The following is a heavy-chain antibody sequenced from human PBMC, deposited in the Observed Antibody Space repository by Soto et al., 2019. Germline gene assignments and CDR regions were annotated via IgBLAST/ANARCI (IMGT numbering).Heavy chain of an antibody. CDR3: ARALTVGATVDY. CDR2: IIPILGIA. J-gene: IGHJ4*02. V-gene: IGHV1-69*02. D-gene: IGHD1-26*01. Sequence: QVQLVQSRAEVKKPGSSVKVSCKASGGTFSSYTISWVRQAPGQGLEWMGRIIPILGIAKYAQKFQGRVTITADKSTSTAYMELSSLRSEDTAVYYCARALTVGATVDYWGQGTLVTVSS. CDR1: GGTFSSYT.